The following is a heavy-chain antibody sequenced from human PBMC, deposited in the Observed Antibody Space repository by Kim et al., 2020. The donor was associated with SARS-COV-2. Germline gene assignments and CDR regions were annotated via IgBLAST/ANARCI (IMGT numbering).Heavy chain of an antibody. D-gene: IGHD3-10*01. J-gene: IGHJ4*02. Sequence: YTPSRKSRVTISVETSKNQFSRKLSSVTAADTAVYYCARDSGGSGSYYDYWGQGTLVTVSS. CDR3: ARDSGGSGSYYDY. V-gene: IGHV4-31*02.